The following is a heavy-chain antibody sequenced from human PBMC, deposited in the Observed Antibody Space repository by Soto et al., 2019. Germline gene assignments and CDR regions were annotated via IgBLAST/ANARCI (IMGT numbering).Heavy chain of an antibody. CDR2: INPTGGST. Sequence: QVQLVQSGAEVKKPGASVKVSCKASEYMFTSYYIHWVRQAPGQGLEWMGLINPTGGSTFYTQKFQGRVTMTRDTSTSTVYMDLSSLTFDDTAVYYCARQKGEVAGYGEYQFDYWGQGTLVTVSS. J-gene: IGHJ4*02. V-gene: IGHV1-46*01. CDR1: EYMFTSYY. CDR3: ARQKGEVAGYGEYQFDY. D-gene: IGHD6-19*01.